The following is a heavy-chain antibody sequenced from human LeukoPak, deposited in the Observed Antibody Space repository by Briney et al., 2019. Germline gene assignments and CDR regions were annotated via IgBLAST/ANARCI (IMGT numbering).Heavy chain of an antibody. V-gene: IGHV3-7*04. J-gene: IGHJ4*02. CDR2: IKQDGSEK. Sequence: GGSLRLSCAASGFTFSSYWMSWVRQAPGKGLKWVANIKQDGSEKYYVDSVKGRFTISRDNAKNSLYLQMNSLRAEDTAVYYCARGNYDFWSGYYTSEYYFDYWGQGTLVTVSS. CDR1: GFTFSSYW. CDR3: ARGNYDFWSGYYTSEYYFDY. D-gene: IGHD3-3*01.